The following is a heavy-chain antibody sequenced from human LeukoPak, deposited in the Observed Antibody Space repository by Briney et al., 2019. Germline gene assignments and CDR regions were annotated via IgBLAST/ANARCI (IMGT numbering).Heavy chain of an antibody. CDR3: AGGYCSSTSCLDYYYYMDV. CDR2: IIPIFGTA. Sequence: ASVKVSCKASGGTFSSYVISWVRQAPGQGLEWMGGIIPIFGTANYAQKFQGRVTITADESTSTAYMELSSLRSEDTAVYYCAGGYCSSTSCLDYYYYMDVWGKGPRSPSP. D-gene: IGHD2-2*03. CDR1: GGTFSSYV. V-gene: IGHV1-69*01. J-gene: IGHJ6*03.